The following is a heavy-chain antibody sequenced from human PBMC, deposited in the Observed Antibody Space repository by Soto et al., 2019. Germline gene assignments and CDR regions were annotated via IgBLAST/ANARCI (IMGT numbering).Heavy chain of an antibody. Sequence: PSETLSLTCAVYGGSFSGYYWSWIRQPPGKGLEWIGEINHSGSTNYNPSLKSRVTISVDTSKNQFSLKLSSVTAADTAVYYCAREVRVVVGAAHSGFDIWGQGTMVTVSS. CDR3: AREVRVVVGAAHSGFDI. CDR2: INHSGST. J-gene: IGHJ3*02. D-gene: IGHD2-15*01. CDR1: GGSFSGYY. V-gene: IGHV4-34*01.